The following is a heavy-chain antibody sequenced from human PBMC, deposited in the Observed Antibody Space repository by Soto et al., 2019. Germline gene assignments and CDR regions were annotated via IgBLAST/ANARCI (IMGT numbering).Heavy chain of an antibody. CDR2: ISGDGGST. V-gene: IGHV3-43*02. D-gene: IGHD2-2*01. Sequence: GESLKISCAASGFTFDDYAMHWVRQAPGKGLEWVSLISGDGGSTYYADSVKGRFTISRDNSKNSLYLQMNSLRTEDTALYYCAKDTDYIVVVPAAFDYWGQGTLVTVSS. CDR1: GFTFDDYA. CDR3: AKDTDYIVVVPAAFDY. J-gene: IGHJ4*02.